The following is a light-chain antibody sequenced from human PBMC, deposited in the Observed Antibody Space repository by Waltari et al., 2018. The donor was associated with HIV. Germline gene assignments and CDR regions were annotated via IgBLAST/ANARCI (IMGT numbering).Light chain of an antibody. CDR3: QQRSNWPLT. CDR1: QIVNRY. J-gene: IGKJ4*01. CDR2: EAS. V-gene: IGKV3-11*01. Sequence: EIVLTQSPATLSLSPGERATLSCRASQIVNRYLAWFQQEHGQATRLLIYEASIRATGIPARFSGSGSGTDFTLTIASLEPEDFAIYYCQQRSNWPLTFGGGTKVEIK.